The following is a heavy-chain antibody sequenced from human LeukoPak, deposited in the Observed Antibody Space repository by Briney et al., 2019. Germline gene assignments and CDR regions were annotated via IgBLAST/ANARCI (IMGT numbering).Heavy chain of an antibody. CDR3: AREGSATARPFVSNDY. Sequence: SETLSLTCTLSGGSISSYYWSWIRQPAGKGLKWIGRIHTSGSTDYNPSFKSRVTMSVDTSKNQFSLKVRSVTAADTAVYYCAREGSATARPFVSNDYWGQGTLVTLSS. D-gene: IGHD6-6*01. V-gene: IGHV4-4*07. CDR1: GGSISSYY. CDR2: IHTSGST. J-gene: IGHJ4*02.